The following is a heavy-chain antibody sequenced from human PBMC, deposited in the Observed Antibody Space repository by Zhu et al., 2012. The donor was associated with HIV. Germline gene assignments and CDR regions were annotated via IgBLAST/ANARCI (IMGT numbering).Heavy chain of an antibody. CDR2: VYHNGRT. CDR3: ARHSRSFNGWSKFDF. D-gene: IGHD6-19*01. Sequence: QVQLQESGPGLVKPSETLSLTCTVSSFSITSSYYWGWVRQSSGKGLEWIGTVYHNGRTFYNPSLESRVTISVDTSKNQFSLKLRSVTAADTAVYLCARHSRSFNGWSKFDFWGQGTLVTVSS. V-gene: IGHV4-38-2*02. J-gene: IGHJ4*02. CDR1: SFSITSSYY.